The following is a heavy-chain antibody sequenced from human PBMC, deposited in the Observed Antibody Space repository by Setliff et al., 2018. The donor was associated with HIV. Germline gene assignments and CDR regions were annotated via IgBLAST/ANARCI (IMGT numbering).Heavy chain of an antibody. D-gene: IGHD2-2*01. Sequence: HPGGSLRLSCAASGFTFYNYAMYWVRQAPGKGLEWVSGILGGENDPTYYENSVMGRFIISRDNSKNTLYLHMNSLRVEDSAIYYCVKGQGFCSMTSCALDWFGPWGQGTLVTVSS. J-gene: IGHJ5*02. CDR3: VKGQGFCSMTSCALDWFGP. V-gene: IGHV3-23*01. CDR1: GFTFYNYA. CDR2: ILGGENDPT.